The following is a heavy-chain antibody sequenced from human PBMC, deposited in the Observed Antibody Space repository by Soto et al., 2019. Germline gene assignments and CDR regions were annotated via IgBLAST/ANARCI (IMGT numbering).Heavy chain of an antibody. Sequence: ASVKVSCKASGYSFTDYHIHWVRQAPGQGPEWLGRINPKSGGTSTAQKFQGGVTMTTDTSISTASMELTRLTSDDTAIYYCARGDSTDCSNGVCSFFYNHDMDVWGQGTTVTV. CDR1: GYSFTDYH. CDR2: INPKSGGT. J-gene: IGHJ6*02. D-gene: IGHD2-8*01. CDR3: ARGDSTDCSNGVCSFFYNHDMDV. V-gene: IGHV1-2*06.